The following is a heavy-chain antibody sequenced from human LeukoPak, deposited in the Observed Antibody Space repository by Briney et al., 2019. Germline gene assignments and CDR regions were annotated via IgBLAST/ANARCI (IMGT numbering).Heavy chain of an antibody. V-gene: IGHV3-33*01. CDR3: ARAPASDYGGN. CDR1: GFTFSSYG. CDR2: IWYDGSNK. Sequence: GGSLRLSCAASGFTFSSYGMHWVRQAPGKGLEWVAVIWYDGSNKYYADSVKGRFTISRDNSKNMLCLQMNSLRAEDTAVYYCARAPASDYGGNWGQGTLVTVSS. D-gene: IGHD4-23*01. J-gene: IGHJ4*02.